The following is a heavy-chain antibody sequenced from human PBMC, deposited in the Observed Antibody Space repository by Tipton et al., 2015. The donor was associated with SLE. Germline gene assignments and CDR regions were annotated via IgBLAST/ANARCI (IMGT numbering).Heavy chain of an antibody. CDR1: GGSINSGSYS. CDR3: ATAGITETPGWFDP. Sequence: TLSLTCTVSGGSINSGSYSWSWIRQPPGKGLEWIGYIFNSGTTYYNPSLERRITISVDTSKNQFSLKLSSVTAADTAVYYCATAGITETPGWFDPWGQGTLVTVSS. CDR2: IFNSGTT. J-gene: IGHJ5*02. D-gene: IGHD1-20*01. V-gene: IGHV4-31*03.